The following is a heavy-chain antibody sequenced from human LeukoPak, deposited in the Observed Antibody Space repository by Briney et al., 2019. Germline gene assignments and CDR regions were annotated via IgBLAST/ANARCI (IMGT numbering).Heavy chain of an antibody. D-gene: IGHD3-9*01. CDR3: AKDRRYFDWLYAGDYFDY. CDR2: ISYDGSNK. Sequence: GRSLRLSCAASGFTFSSYGMHWVRQAPGKGLEWVAVISYDGSNKYYADSVKGRFTISRDNSKNTLYLQMNSLRAEDTAVYYRAKDRRYFDWLYAGDYFDYWGQGTLVTVSS. J-gene: IGHJ4*02. V-gene: IGHV3-30*18. CDR1: GFTFSSYG.